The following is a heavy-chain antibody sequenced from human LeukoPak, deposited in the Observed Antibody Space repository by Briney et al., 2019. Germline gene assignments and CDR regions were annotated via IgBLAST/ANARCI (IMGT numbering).Heavy chain of an antibody. D-gene: IGHD3-3*01. J-gene: IGHJ4*02. CDR2: IYYSGST. CDR3: AREEWRGVDY. CDR1: GGSISSSSYY. Sequence: SETLSLTCTVSGGSISSSSYYWGWIRQPPGKGLEWIGSIYYSGSTYYNPSLKSRVTISIDTSKNQFSLRLSSVTAADTAVYYCAREEWRGVDYWGQGTLVTVSS. V-gene: IGHV4-39*07.